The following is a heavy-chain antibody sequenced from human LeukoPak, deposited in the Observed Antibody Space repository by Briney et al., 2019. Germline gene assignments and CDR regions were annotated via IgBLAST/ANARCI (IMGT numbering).Heavy chain of an antibody. CDR1: GFTLISYA. J-gene: IGHJ4*02. CDR2: VSGSGGST. CDR3: AKGYSSGWDPYDY. D-gene: IGHD6-19*01. Sequence: GGSLRLSCAASGFTLISYAMSWVRQAPGKGLEWVSIVSGSGGSTSYADSVRGRFTISRDNSKNTLYLQMNSLRAEDTAVYYCAKGYSSGWDPYDYWGQGTLVTVSS. V-gene: IGHV3-23*01.